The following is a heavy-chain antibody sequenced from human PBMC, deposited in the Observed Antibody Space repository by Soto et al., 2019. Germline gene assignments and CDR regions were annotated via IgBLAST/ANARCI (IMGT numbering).Heavy chain of an antibody. J-gene: IGHJ5*02. Sequence: PGGSLRLSCAASGFTFSSYAMSWVRQAPGKGLERVSYISPSSSTIYYADSVKGRFTISRDNAKNSLSLQMNSLRAEDTAVYYCARERGYSGYDSGWFDPWGQGTLVTVSS. V-gene: IGHV3-48*01. CDR2: ISPSSSTI. CDR3: ARERGYSGYDSGWFDP. D-gene: IGHD5-12*01. CDR1: GFTFSSYA.